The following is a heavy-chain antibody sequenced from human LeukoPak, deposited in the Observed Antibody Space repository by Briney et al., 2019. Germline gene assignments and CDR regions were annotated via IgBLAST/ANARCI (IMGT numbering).Heavy chain of an antibody. J-gene: IGHJ6*03. CDR2: ICSNSSYL. CDR1: GFTLSRYR. V-gene: IGHV3-21*03. D-gene: IGHD3-9*01. Sequence: GGSLRLSCAASGFTLSRYRMNWVRQAPGKGLEWVSSICSNSSYLLYADPVKGQFTISRDHAKNSLYLQMNSLRAEDTAVYYGARAAGYDIVTGYPDYYYHYMDVWGKGTPVTVSS. CDR3: ARAAGYDIVTGYPDYYYHYMDV.